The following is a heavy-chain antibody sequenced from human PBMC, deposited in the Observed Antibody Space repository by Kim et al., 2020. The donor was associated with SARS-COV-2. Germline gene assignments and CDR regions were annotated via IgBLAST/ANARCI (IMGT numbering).Heavy chain of an antibody. J-gene: IGHJ6*02. CDR3: AKGASSSPLGYYYYGMDV. Sequence: GGSLRLSCAASGFTFSSYAMSWVRQAPGKGLEWVSAISGSGGSTYYADSVKGRFTISRDNSKNTLYLQMNSLRAEDTAVYYCAKGASSSPLGYYYYGMDVWGQGTTVTVSS. CDR1: GFTFSSYA. D-gene: IGHD6-13*01. V-gene: IGHV3-23*01. CDR2: ISGSGGST.